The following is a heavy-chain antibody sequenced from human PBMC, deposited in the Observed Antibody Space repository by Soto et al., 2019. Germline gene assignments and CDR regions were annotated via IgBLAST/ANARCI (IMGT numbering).Heavy chain of an antibody. Sequence: ASAKVSCKASGYSFTNIAIHWVRQAPGQRLEWMGWINAGNGYTKYSQRFQGRVTITKDTSANTAYMELSSLRSEDMAVFYCARAYCSDTSCPPGGYWGQGTLVTVSS. D-gene: IGHD2-2*01. CDR1: GYSFTNIA. CDR2: INAGNGYT. V-gene: IGHV1-3*01. CDR3: ARAYCSDTSCPPGGY. J-gene: IGHJ4*02.